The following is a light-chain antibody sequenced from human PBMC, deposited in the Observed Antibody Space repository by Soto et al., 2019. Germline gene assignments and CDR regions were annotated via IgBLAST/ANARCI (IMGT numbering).Light chain of an antibody. CDR3: SSYAGSYSHVV. J-gene: IGLJ2*01. Sequence: QSALTQPRSVSGSPGQSVTISCTGTSSDVGYYNYVSWYQQHPGKAPKLMIYDVDERPSGVPDRFSGSKSGNTASLTISGLQAEDEADYFCSSYAGSYSHVVFGGGTKLTVL. CDR2: DVD. V-gene: IGLV2-11*01. CDR1: SSDVGYYNY.